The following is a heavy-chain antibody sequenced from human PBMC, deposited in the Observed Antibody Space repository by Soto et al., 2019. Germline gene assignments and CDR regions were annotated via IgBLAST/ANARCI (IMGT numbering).Heavy chain of an antibody. Sequence: EVQLVESGGGLVQPGGSLKLSCAASGFTFSGSAMHWVRQASGKGLEWVGRIRSKPNNYATAYGASVKGRFTISRDDSKKTAYLQMNSLKTADTAVYYCSRQASDFLSGKPQYYMDVWGKGTTVTVSS. J-gene: IGHJ6*03. D-gene: IGHD3-3*01. CDR3: SRQASDFLSGKPQYYMDV. CDR2: IRSKPNNYAT. CDR1: GFTFSGSA. V-gene: IGHV3-73*01.